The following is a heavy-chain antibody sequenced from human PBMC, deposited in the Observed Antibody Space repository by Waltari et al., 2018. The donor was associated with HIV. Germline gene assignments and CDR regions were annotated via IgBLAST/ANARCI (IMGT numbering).Heavy chain of an antibody. Sequence: QVQLVESGGGIVRPGRSLRLSCVASGFKFSSYGLHWVRQVPGQGPEWGDVNVYDGRETYYADSVRGRFTISRDNAKNTLSLHMDRLTLDDTALYYWAKATGRRSGPYDSWGQGTLVTVSS. CDR1: GFKFSSYG. V-gene: IGHV3-30*18. D-gene: IGHD3-10*01. CDR3: AKATGRRSGPYDS. CDR2: NVYDGRET. J-gene: IGHJ4*02.